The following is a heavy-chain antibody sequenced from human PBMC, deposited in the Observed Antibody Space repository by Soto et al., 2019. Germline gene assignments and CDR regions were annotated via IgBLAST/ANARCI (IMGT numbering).Heavy chain of an antibody. CDR1: GFTFSSYW. V-gene: IGHV3-74*01. J-gene: IGHJ3*02. D-gene: IGHD5-12*01. Sequence: GGSLRLSCAASGFTFSSYWMHWVRQAPGKGLVWVSRINSDGSSTSYADSVKGRFTISRDNAKNTLYLQMNSLRAEDTAVYYCARGDSGCDSDDAFDIWGQGTMVTVSS. CDR2: INSDGSST. CDR3: ARGDSGCDSDDAFDI.